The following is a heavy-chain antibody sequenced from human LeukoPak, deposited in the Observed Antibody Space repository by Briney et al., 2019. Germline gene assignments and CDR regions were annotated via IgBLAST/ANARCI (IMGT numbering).Heavy chain of an antibody. J-gene: IGHJ4*02. CDR2: INHSGST. V-gene: IGHV4-34*01. CDR1: GGSFSGYY. CDR3: ARGQDIVVVVAARVGYFGY. D-gene: IGHD2-15*01. Sequence: SETLSLTCAVYGGSFSGYYWSWIRQPPGKGLEWIGEINHSGSTNYNPSLKSRVTISVDTSKNQFSLKLSSVTAADTAVYYCARGQDIVVVVAARVGYFGYWGQGTLVTVSS.